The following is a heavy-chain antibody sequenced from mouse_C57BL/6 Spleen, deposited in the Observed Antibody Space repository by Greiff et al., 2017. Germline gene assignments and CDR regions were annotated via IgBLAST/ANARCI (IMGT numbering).Heavy chain of an antibody. D-gene: IGHD2-14*01. V-gene: IGHV5-16*01. CDR3: AREGFIGRRGSYAIDY. CDR1: GFTFSDYY. Sequence: EVQLMESEGGLVQPGSSMKLSCTASGFTFSDYYMAWVRQVPEKGLEWVANINYDGSSTYYLDSLKGRFIISRDNAKNTVYLQISSLKSEDTATYDCAREGFIGRRGSYAIDYWGQGTSVTVSS. CDR2: INYDGSST. J-gene: IGHJ4*01.